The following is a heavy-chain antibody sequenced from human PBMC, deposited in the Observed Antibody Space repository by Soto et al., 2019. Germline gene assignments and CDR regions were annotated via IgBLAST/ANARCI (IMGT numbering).Heavy chain of an antibody. CDR3: ARPEAGSGRDY. V-gene: IGHV3-11*06. CDR1: GFTFSDYF. D-gene: IGHD3-10*01. J-gene: IGHJ4*02. Sequence: QVQLVESGGDLVKPGGSLRLSCTASGFTFSDYFMSWVRQAPGKGLEWVSYISGGSTYTNYADSVKGRFTISRDNAKNSLYLQLNSLRAEDTAVYYCARPEAGSGRDYWGQGTLVTVSS. CDR2: ISGGSTYT.